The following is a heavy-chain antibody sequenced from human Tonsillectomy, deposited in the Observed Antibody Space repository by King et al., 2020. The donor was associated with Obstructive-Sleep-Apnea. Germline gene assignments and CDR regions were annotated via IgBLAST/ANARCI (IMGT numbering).Heavy chain of an antibody. CDR3: AKDIINYDSLTGPVDY. J-gene: IGHJ4*02. V-gene: IGHV3-23*04. CDR1: GFTFRSYA. D-gene: IGHD3-9*01. CDR2: ISGIGGGT. Sequence: VQLVESGGGLVQPGGSLRLSCAGSGFTFRSYAMSWVLRSPGKALVWVSGISGIGGGTYYADSVKGRVTISRDNSQNTLYLQMNSLRAEDTAVYYCAKDIINYDSLTGPVDYWGQGTLVTVSS.